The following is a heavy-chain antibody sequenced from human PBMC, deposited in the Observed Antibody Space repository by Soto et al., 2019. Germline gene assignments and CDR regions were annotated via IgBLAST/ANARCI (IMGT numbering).Heavy chain of an antibody. D-gene: IGHD3-10*01. J-gene: IGHJ4*02. V-gene: IGHV3-23*01. CDR3: AKKVNSGPGSQYFDY. Sequence: EVQLLESGGGLVQPGGSLRLSWAASGFTLSSYSMRLVRQAPGKGLEWVSGFRTGADDGTTYYADSVKGRFTISRDISKSTLCLQMNSLRAEDTAIYCCAKKVNSGPGSQYFDYWGQGTLVTVSS. CDR1: GFTLSSYS. CDR2: FRTGADDGTT.